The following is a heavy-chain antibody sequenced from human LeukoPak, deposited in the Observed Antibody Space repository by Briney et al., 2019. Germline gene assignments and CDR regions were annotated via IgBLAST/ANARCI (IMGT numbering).Heavy chain of an antibody. V-gene: IGHV3-23*01. Sequence: GGSLRLSCLASGFTVSTYAISWVRQAPGKELEWVSGISGGGGITYCADSVKGRFTISKDNSKNTLSLQMNSLRAEDTAVYYCAKGSTTGTTGGSFDPWGQGALVTVSS. D-gene: IGHD1-1*01. J-gene: IGHJ5*02. CDR3: AKGSTTGTTGGSFDP. CDR2: ISGGGGIT. CDR1: GFTVSTYA.